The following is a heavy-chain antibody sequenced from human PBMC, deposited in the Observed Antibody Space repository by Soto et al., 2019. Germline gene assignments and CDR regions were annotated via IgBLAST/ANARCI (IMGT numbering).Heavy chain of an antibody. V-gene: IGHV1-69*13. CDR2: IIPIFGTA. CDR1: GGPFSSYA. Sequence: SVKVCFKASGGPFSSYAISLVRQAPGQGLEWMGGIIPIFGTANYAQKFQGRVTIIADESTSTAYMELSSLRSEDTAVYYCAREHVLMVYAIYPGNWFDPWGQGTLVTVSS. J-gene: IGHJ5*02. D-gene: IGHD2-8*01. CDR3: AREHVLMVYAIYPGNWFDP.